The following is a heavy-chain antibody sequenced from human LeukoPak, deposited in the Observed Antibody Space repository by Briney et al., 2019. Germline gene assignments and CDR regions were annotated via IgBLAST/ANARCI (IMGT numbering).Heavy chain of an antibody. CDR3: AKGGYYYDSSGPFDY. V-gene: IGHV3-30*18. D-gene: IGHD3-22*01. CDR1: GFTFSSYG. J-gene: IGHJ4*02. Sequence: GRSLRLSCAASGFTFSSYGMHWVRQAPGKGLEWVAVISYDGSNKYYADSVKGRFTISRDNSKNTLYLQMNSLRAEDTAVYYCAKGGYYYDSSGPFDYWGQGTLVTVSS. CDR2: ISYDGSNK.